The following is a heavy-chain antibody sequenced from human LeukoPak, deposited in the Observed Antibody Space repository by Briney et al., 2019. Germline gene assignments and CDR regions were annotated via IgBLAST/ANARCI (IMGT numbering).Heavy chain of an antibody. D-gene: IGHD6-19*01. V-gene: IGHV1-46*01. Sequence: ASVKVSCKASGYTFTSYYIHWVRQAPGQGLEWMGIINPSGGSTSYAQKFQGRLTMTRDTSTYTVYMELSSLRSEDTAVYYCARGLPQWLARGDAFDLWGQGTMVTVSP. CDR2: INPSGGST. J-gene: IGHJ3*01. CDR1: GYTFTSYY. CDR3: ARGLPQWLARGDAFDL.